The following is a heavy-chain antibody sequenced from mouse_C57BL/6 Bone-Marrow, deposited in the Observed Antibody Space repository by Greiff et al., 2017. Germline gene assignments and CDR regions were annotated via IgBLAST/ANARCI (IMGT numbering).Heavy chain of an antibody. D-gene: IGHD2-1*01. CDR3: ARFYYGYAMDY. CDR2: IWWDDDK. J-gene: IGHJ4*01. V-gene: IGHV8-8*01. CDR1: GFSLSTFGLG. Sequence: QITLKVCGPGILQPSQTLRLTCSFSGFSLSTFGLGVGWIRQPSGKGLEWLAHIWWDDDKYYNPALTSRLTISKDTSKNQVCLKIANVDTADTATYYGARFYYGYAMDYWGQGTSVTVSS.